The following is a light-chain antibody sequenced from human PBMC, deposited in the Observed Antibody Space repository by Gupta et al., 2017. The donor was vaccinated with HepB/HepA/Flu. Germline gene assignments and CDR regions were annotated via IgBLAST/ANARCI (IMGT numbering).Light chain of an antibody. V-gene: IGKV1-39*01. CDR2: AIS. CDR1: QSISDY. Sequence: DIQMIQSRSSLSASVGARVTITCRASQSISDYLNWYQQKPGKAPKLLIYAISTVQSGVPSKFSGSGSGTDFSLTISTLQPEDFASYYCQQSDSAPWTFGQGTMVEIK. CDR3: QQSDSAPWT. J-gene: IGKJ1*01.